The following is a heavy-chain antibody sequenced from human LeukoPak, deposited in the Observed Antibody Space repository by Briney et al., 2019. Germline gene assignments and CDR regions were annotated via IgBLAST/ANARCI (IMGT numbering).Heavy chain of an antibody. J-gene: IGHJ4*02. CDR3: AREPGDCYSCMDY. V-gene: IGHV3-48*01. D-gene: IGHD2-21*02. Sequence: TGGSLRLSCAASGFTFSSYSMNWVRQAPGKGLEWVSYISSSSSTIYYADSVKGRFTISRDNAKNSLYLQMNSLRAEDTAVYYCAREPGDCYSCMDYWGQGTLVTVSS. CDR1: GFTFSSYS. CDR2: ISSSSSTI.